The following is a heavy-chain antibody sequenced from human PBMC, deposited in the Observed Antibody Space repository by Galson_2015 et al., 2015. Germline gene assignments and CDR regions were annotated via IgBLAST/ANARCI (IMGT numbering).Heavy chain of an antibody. CDR1: GFTFSSYA. V-gene: IGHV3-23*01. CDR2: ISGSGGST. Sequence: SLRLSCAASGFTFSSYAMSWVRQAPGKGLEWVSAISGSGGSTYYADSVKGRFTISRDNSKNTLYLQMNSLRAEDTAVYYCAKEPPVRYFDWPIGGEYYFDYWGQGTLVTVSS. J-gene: IGHJ4*02. D-gene: IGHD3-9*01. CDR3: AKEPPVRYFDWPIGGEYYFDY.